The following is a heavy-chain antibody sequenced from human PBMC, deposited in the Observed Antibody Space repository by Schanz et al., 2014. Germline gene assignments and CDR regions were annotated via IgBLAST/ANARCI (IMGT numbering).Heavy chain of an antibody. D-gene: IGHD3-16*01. V-gene: IGHV3-64*01. CDR2: ISSKGDMT. CDR3: ARGGPAYYFDD. J-gene: IGHJ4*02. CDR1: GFTFSIYA. Sequence: EVQLVESGGGLVQPGGSLRLSCSASGFTFSIYAMHWVRQAPGKGLEYVSSISSKGDMTFYGNSVKGRFTISRDNSKNTVYIQMNSLRAEDTAEYYCARGGPAYYFDDWGQGTLVTVSS.